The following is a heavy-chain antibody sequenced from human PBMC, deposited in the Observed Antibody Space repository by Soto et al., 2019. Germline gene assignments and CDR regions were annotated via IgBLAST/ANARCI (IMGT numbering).Heavy chain of an antibody. CDR1: GRSVTSAEYY. D-gene: IGHD5-18*01. CDR2: ISNSGST. V-gene: IGHV4-30-4*01. Sequence: SVTLSLTWPFSGRSVTSAEYYWTWIRPSPGKGLEWIGYISNSGSTGYNPSLETRLSMSVDRSKNQFTLRLTSVTAADTAVYFCATESGSTYGYFDHWGQGTQVNVSS. J-gene: IGHJ4*02. CDR3: ATESGSTYGYFDH.